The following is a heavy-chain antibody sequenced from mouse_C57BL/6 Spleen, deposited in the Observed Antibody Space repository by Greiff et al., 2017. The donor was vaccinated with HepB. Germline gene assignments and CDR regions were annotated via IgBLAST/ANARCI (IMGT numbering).Heavy chain of an antibody. CDR1: GYTFTDYE. V-gene: IGHV1-15*01. J-gene: IGHJ1*03. Sequence: VQLQQSGAELVRPGASVTLSCKASGYTFTDYEMHWVKQTPVHGLEWIGAIDPEAGGTAYNQKFKGKAILTADKSSSTAYMELRSLTSEDSAVYHCTRDNGSSPWYFDVWGTGTTVTVSS. D-gene: IGHD1-1*01. CDR3: TRDNGSSPWYFDV. CDR2: IDPEAGGT.